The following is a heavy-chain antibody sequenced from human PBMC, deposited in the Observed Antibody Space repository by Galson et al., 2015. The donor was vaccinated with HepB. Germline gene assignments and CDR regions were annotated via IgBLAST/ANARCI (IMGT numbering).Heavy chain of an antibody. CDR1: GYSFTRYW. CDR2: IDPSDSYT. D-gene: IGHD5-18*01. Sequence: QSGAEVKKPGESLRISCKGSGYSFTRYWISWVRQMPGKGLEWMGRIDPSDSYTNYSPSFQGHVTISADKSISTAYLQWSSLKASDTAMYYCARRESGDTAWGWFDPWGQGTLVTVSS. J-gene: IGHJ5*02. CDR3: ARRESGDTAWGWFDP. V-gene: IGHV5-10-1*01.